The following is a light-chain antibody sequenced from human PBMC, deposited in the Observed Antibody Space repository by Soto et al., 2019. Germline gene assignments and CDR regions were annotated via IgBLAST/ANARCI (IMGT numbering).Light chain of an antibody. CDR1: QSISSN. J-gene: IGKJ1*01. V-gene: IGKV3-20*01. CDR3: HQYGSSQT. CDR2: GAS. Sequence: ERVMTQSPATLSVSPGGRATLSCRASQSISSNLAWYQQKPGQAPRLLIYGASTRATGIPDRFSGSGSGTDFTLTISRLEPEDFAVYYCHQYGSSQTFGQGTKVDIK.